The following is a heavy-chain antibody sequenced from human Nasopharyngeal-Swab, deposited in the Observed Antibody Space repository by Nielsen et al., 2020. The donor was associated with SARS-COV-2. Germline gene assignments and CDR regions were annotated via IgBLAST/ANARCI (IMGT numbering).Heavy chain of an antibody. CDR1: GGSFSGHQ. CDR2: VNHGGDT. Sequence: SETLSLTCAVYGGSFSGHQWSWVRQPPGKGLEWIGEVNHGGDTNSNPSLKSRVTISVATSKNQFSLKLSSVTAADTAVYYCARDDGSYGMDVWGQGTTVTVSS. J-gene: IGHJ6*02. V-gene: IGHV4-34*01. CDR3: ARDDGSYGMDV. D-gene: IGHD3-10*01.